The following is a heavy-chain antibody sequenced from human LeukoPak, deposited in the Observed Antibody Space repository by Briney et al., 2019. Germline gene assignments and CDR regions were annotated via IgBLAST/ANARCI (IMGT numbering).Heavy chain of an antibody. CDR2: ITGSGDST. Sequence: GGSLRLSCAASGFTFSNSAMSWVRQAPGKGLEWVSTITGSGDSTYFTDSVKGRFAISRDDSKNTLYLQMYSLRAEDTAVYYCAKVEGASKASVYWGQGALVTVSS. D-gene: IGHD1-1*01. CDR1: GFTFSNSA. J-gene: IGHJ4*02. CDR3: AKVEGASKASVY. V-gene: IGHV3-23*01.